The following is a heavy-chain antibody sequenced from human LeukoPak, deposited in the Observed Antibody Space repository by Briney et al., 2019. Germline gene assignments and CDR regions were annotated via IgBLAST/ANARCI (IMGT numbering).Heavy chain of an antibody. Sequence: SETLSLTCTVSGGSISSYYWSWIRQPPGKGLEWIGYIYYSGSTNYNPSLKSRVTISVDTSKNQFSLKLSSVTAADTAVYYRARAAVAGTLEYWGQGTLVTVSS. D-gene: IGHD6-19*01. V-gene: IGHV4-59*08. CDR2: IYYSGST. J-gene: IGHJ4*02. CDR1: GGSISSYY. CDR3: ARAAVAGTLEY.